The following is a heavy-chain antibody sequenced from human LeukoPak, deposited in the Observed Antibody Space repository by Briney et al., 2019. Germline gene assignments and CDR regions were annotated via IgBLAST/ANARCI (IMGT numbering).Heavy chain of an antibody. D-gene: IGHD7-27*01. CDR1: GFTFSSNA. CDR2: ISSNGANT. V-gene: IGHV3-23*01. CDR3: AKLPLGPDY. Sequence: PGGTLRLSCAASGFTFSSNAMTWVRQAPGKGLEWVSSISSNGANTYYADSVKGRFTISRDNSKNTLYLQMNSLRAEDTAIYYCAKLPLGPDYWGQGTLVTVSS. J-gene: IGHJ4*02.